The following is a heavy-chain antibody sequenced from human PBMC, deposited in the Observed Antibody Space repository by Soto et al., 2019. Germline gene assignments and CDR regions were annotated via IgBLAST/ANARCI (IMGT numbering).Heavy chain of an antibody. D-gene: IGHD6-6*01. V-gene: IGHV4-34*01. Sequence: SETLSLTCAVYGGSFSGYYWSWIRQPPGKWLEWIGEINHSRSTNNNPSLKSRFTISVDTSKNQFSLKLSSVTAADTAVYYCAISGELYSSSSGYFDYWGQGTLVTVSS. CDR3: AISGELYSSSSGYFDY. J-gene: IGHJ4*02. CDR2: INHSRST. CDR1: GGSFSGYY.